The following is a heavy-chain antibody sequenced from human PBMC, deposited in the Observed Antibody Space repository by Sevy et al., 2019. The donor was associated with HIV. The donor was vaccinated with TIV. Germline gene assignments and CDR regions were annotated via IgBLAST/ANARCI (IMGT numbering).Heavy chain of an antibody. V-gene: IGHV4-34*01. D-gene: IGHD2-15*01. CDR2: INHSGST. CDR1: GGSFSGYY. J-gene: IGHJ3*02. CDR3: ARGAVVVAATPSSAFDI. Sequence: KQSQTLSLTCAVYGGSFSGYYWSWIRQPPGKGLEWIGEINHSGSTNYNPSLKSRVTISVDTSKNQFSLKLSSVTAADTAVYYCARGAVVVAATPSSAFDIWGQGTMVTVSS.